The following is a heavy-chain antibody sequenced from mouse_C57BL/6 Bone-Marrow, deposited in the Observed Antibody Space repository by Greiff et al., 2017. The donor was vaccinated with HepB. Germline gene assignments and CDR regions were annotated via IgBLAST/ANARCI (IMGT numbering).Heavy chain of an antibody. Sequence: QVQLQQPGAELVKPGASVKLSCKAYGYTFTSYWMHWVKQRPGRGLEWIGRIDPNSGGTKYNEKFKSKATLTVDKPSSTAYMQLSSLTSEVSAVYYCARNYGSSRDWYFDVWGTGTTVTVSS. CDR3: ARNYGSSRDWYFDV. V-gene: IGHV1-72*01. CDR1: GYTFTSYW. D-gene: IGHD1-1*01. J-gene: IGHJ1*03. CDR2: IDPNSGGT.